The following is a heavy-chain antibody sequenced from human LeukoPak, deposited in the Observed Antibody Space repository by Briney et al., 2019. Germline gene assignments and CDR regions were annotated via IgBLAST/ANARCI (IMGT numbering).Heavy chain of an antibody. CDR1: GFTFSSYG. D-gene: IGHD4-17*01. CDR2: IWYDGSNK. CDR3: AKGDYEGSFDY. J-gene: IGHJ4*02. V-gene: IGHV3-33*06. Sequence: QPGRSLRPSCAASGFTFSSYGMHWVRQAPGKGLEWVAVIWYDGSNKYYADSVKGRFTISRDNSKNTLYLQMNSLRAEDTAVYYCAKGDYEGSFDYWGQGTLVTVSS.